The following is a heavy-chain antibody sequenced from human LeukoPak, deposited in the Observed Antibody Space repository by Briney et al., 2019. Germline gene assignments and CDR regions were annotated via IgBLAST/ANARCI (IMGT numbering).Heavy chain of an antibody. CDR2: IYYSGST. V-gene: IGHV4-59*01. D-gene: IGHD3-10*01. Sequence: KSSETLSLTCTVSGGSISSYYWSWIRQPPGKGLECVGDIYYSGSTNYNPSLKIRVTISVDTSKNQFSLKRSSVPAADAVVYYCARLRYGSGSYFGETYYYYGMDDWGQGTTVTVSS. CDR1: GGSISSYY. CDR3: ARLRYGSGSYFGETYYYYGMDD. J-gene: IGHJ6*02.